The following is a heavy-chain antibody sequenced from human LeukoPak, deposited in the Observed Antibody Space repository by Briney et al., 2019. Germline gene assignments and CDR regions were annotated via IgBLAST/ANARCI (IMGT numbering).Heavy chain of an antibody. CDR2: IGAGGTFT. J-gene: IGHJ6*02. Sequence: GGSLRLSCTASGFTFSSYAMNWVRQAPGKGLEWVSGIGAGGTFTYYADSVKGRFTISRDNSRNTLYLQMNSLRADDTAVYYCAKGPYGLGIYYGMDVWGQGTTVTV. V-gene: IGHV3-23*01. D-gene: IGHD3-10*01. CDR1: GFTFSSYA. CDR3: AKGPYGLGIYYGMDV.